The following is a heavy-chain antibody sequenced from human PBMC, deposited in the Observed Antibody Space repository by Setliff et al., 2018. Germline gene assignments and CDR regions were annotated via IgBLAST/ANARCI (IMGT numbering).Heavy chain of an antibody. CDR1: GGSISSGDYY. CDR3: AREPHYGDYLLDY. Sequence: SETLSLTCTVSGGSISSGDYYWSWIRQPPGKGLEWIGYINYSGSTYYNPSLKSRVTIAVDTSKNQFSLKLSSVTAADTAVYYCAREPHYGDYLLDYWGQGTLVTVSS. CDR2: INYSGST. D-gene: IGHD4-17*01. J-gene: IGHJ4*02. V-gene: IGHV4-30-4*08.